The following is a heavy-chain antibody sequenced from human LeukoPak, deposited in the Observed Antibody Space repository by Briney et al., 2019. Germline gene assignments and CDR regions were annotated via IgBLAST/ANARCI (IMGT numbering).Heavy chain of an antibody. Sequence: PGGSLRLSCAASGFTFSSYALSWVRQAPGKGLEWVSAISGSGGSTYYADSVKGRFTISRDNSKNTLYLQMNSLRAEDTAVYYCAKTYSSGWTKFDYWGQGTLVTVSS. CDR2: ISGSGGST. V-gene: IGHV3-23*01. CDR3: AKTYSSGWTKFDY. D-gene: IGHD6-19*01. CDR1: GFTFSSYA. J-gene: IGHJ4*02.